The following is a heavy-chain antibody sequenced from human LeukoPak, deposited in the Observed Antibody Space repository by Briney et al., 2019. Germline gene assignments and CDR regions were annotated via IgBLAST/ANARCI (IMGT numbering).Heavy chain of an antibody. Sequence: GGSLRLSCGASGFTFNDYAMTWVRQAPGKGLEWVSVIYSGGSTYYADSVKGRFTISRDNSKNTLYLQMNSLRAEDTAVYYCARDSSGYYYMDVWGKGTTVTISS. CDR2: IYSGGST. CDR3: ARDSSGYYYMDV. J-gene: IGHJ6*03. V-gene: IGHV3-66*01. CDR1: GFTFNDYA.